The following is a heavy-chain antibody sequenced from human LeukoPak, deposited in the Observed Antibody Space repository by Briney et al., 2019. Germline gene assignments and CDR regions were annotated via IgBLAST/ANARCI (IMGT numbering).Heavy chain of an antibody. V-gene: IGHV3-23*01. J-gene: IGHJ6*03. CDR1: GFTFSSYG. CDR3: ATHGSAHYYMDV. CDR2: ISGSGSGT. Sequence: RPGGSLRLSCAASGFTFSSYGMSWVRQAPGRGLEWVSGISGSGSGTYYADSVKGRFTISRDNSKNTLHLQMNSLRAEDTAVYYCATHGSAHYYMDVWGKGTTVTISS. D-gene: IGHD2-2*03.